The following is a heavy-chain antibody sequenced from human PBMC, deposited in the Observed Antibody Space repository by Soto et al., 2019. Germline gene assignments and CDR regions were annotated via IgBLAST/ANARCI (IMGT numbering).Heavy chain of an antibody. V-gene: IGHV4-34*01. Sequence: SETLSLTCAVYGGSFSGYYWSWIRQPPGKGLEWIGEINHRGSTNYNPSLKSRVTISVDMSKNQFSLNLSSVTAADTAVYYCARGRDYDYLSGSYRAFDYWGQGTLVTVSS. CDR2: INHRGST. J-gene: IGHJ4*02. CDR1: GGSFSGYY. D-gene: IGHD3-16*02. CDR3: ARGRDYDYLSGSYRAFDY.